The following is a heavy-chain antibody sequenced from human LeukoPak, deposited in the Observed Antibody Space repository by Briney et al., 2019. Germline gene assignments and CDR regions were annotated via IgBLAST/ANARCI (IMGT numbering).Heavy chain of an antibody. CDR2: FHNSGTS. CDR3: TRAAGWLIDY. CDR1: DDSISDYY. Sequence: PSETLSLTCTVSDDSISDYYRGWIRQPPGKGLEWIGYFHNSGTSTYNPPLKSRVTISADTSKNQFSLKLNSLTTADTAVYYCTRAAGWLIDYWGQGILVTVSS. J-gene: IGHJ4*02. D-gene: IGHD3-16*01. V-gene: IGHV4-59*01.